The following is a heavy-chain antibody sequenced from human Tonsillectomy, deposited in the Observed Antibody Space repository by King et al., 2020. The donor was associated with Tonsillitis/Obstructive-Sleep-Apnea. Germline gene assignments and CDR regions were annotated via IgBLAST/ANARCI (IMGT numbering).Heavy chain of an antibody. Sequence: VQLVESGGGLVQPGGSLRLSCAASGFTFSNYWMSWVRQAPGKGLEWVGSIKQDGSEKYYVDYVKGRFTISRDNAKNSLYLQMNSLRAEDTAVYYCARAQFGSWDYWGQGTLVTVSS. D-gene: IGHD2-15*01. CDR2: IKQDGSEK. CDR1: GFTFSNYW. J-gene: IGHJ4*02. V-gene: IGHV3-7*03. CDR3: ARAQFGSWDY.